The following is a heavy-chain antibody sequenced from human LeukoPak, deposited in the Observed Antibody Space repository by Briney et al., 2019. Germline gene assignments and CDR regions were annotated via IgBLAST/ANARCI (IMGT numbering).Heavy chain of an antibody. D-gene: IGHD6-13*01. J-gene: IGHJ3*02. CDR1: GGSFSGYY. V-gene: IGHV4-34*01. CDR3: ARAPIAAAWGAFDI. CDR2: INHSGST. Sequence: SETLSLTSAVYGGSFSGYYWSWIRQPPGKGLECIGEINHSGSTNYNPSLKSRVTISVDTSKNQFSLKLTSVTAADTAVYYCARAPIAAAWGAFDIWGQGTMVSVSS.